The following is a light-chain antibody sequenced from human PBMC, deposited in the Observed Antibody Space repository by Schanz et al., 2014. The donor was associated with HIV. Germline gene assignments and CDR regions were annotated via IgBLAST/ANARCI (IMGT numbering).Light chain of an antibody. CDR2: GAS. V-gene: IGKV3-20*01. J-gene: IGKJ1*01. CDR1: ESVNSNF. CDR3: QQYSTSPRT. Sequence: EIVLTQSPGTLSLSPGERVTLSCWASESVNSNFLAWFQQKPGQAPRLLMHGASSRATGIPDRFSGSGSGTDFTLTISRLEPEDVAVYSCQQYSTSPRTFGQGTRLEIK.